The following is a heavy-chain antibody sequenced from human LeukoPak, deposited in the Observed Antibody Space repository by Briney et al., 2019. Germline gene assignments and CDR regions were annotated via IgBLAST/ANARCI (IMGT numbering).Heavy chain of an antibody. D-gene: IGHD1-26*01. CDR2: ISYDGSNK. CDR1: GFTFSSYA. J-gene: IGHJ4*02. CDR3: AKDPLSRIVGAIGHYY. V-gene: IGHV3-30-3*01. Sequence: GGSLRLSCAASGFTFSSYAMHWVRQAPGKGLEWVAVISYDGSNKYYADSVKGRFTISRDNSKNTLYLQMNSLRAEGTAVYYCAKDPLSRIVGAIGHYYWGQGTLVTVSS.